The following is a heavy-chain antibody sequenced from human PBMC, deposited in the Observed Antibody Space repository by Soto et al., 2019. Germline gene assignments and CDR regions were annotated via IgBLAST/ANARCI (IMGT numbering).Heavy chain of an antibody. Sequence: PGGSLRLSCAASGFTFSSYCMHWVRQAPGKGLEWVAVISYDGSNKYYADSVKGRFTISRDNSKNTLYLQMNSLRAEDTALYYCAKGPRLVSSGRSHFDYWGQGTLVTVSS. D-gene: IGHD6-19*01. V-gene: IGHV3-30*18. CDR3: AKGPRLVSSGRSHFDY. J-gene: IGHJ4*02. CDR1: GFTFSSYC. CDR2: ISYDGSNK.